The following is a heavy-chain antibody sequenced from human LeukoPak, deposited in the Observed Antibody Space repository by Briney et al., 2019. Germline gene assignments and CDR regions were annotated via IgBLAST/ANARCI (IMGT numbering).Heavy chain of an antibody. J-gene: IGHJ5*02. CDR2: IIPILGIA. D-gene: IGHD2-15*01. CDR1: GGTFSSYA. CDR3: AGGYCSGGSCPNWFDP. V-gene: IGHV1-69*04. Sequence: SVKVSCKASGGTFSSYAISWVRQAPGQGLEWMGRIIPILGIANYAQKFQGRVTITADKSTSTAYMELSSLRSEDTAVYYCAGGYCSGGSCPNWFDPWGQGTLVTISS.